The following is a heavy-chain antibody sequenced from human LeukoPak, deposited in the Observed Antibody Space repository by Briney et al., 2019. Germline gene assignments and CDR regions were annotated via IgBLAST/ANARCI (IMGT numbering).Heavy chain of an antibody. Sequence: SETLSLTCTVSGGSISSYYWSWIRQPPGKGLEWIGYIYTSGSTNYNPSLKSRVTISVDTSKNQFSLKLSSVTAADTAVYYCARMEAGYYFDYWGQGTLVTVSS. CDR2: IYTSGST. CDR3: ARMEAGYYFDY. V-gene: IGHV4-4*09. J-gene: IGHJ4*02. D-gene: IGHD6-19*01. CDR1: GGSISSYY.